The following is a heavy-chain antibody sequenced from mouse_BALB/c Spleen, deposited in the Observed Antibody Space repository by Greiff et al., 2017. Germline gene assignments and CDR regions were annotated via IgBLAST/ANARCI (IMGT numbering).Heavy chain of an antibody. D-gene: IGHD2-1*01. Sequence: VQRVESGAELARPGASVKMSCKASGYTFTSYTMHWVKQRPGQGLEWIGYINPSSGYTNYNQKFKDKATLTADKSSSTAYMQLSSLTSEDSAVYYCARWGYYGNYWGQGTLVTVSA. CDR3: ARWGYYGNY. CDR2: INPSSGYT. J-gene: IGHJ3*01. V-gene: IGHV1-4*01. CDR1: GYTFTSYT.